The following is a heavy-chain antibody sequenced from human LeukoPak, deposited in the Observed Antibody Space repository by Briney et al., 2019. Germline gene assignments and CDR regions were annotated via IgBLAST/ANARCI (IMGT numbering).Heavy chain of an antibody. D-gene: IGHD4-23*01. CDR3: ARDDGGNFNDAFDI. J-gene: IGHJ3*02. CDR1: GFTFDDYG. V-gene: IGHV3-20*04. Sequence: GGSLRPSCAASGFTFDDYGMSWVRQAPGKGLEWVSGINWNGGSTGYADSVKGRFTISRDNAKKSLYLQMNSLRAEDTAVYYCARDDGGNFNDAFDIWGQGTMVTVSS. CDR2: INWNGGST.